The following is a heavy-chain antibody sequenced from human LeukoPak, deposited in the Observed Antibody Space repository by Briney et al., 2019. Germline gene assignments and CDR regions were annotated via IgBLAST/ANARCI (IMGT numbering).Heavy chain of an antibody. J-gene: IGHJ3*02. CDR3: ARGGSGRGSAFDI. Sequence: ASVKVSCKASGYTFTSYAIQWVRQAPGQGLEWMGWINPNSGGTNYAQKFQGRVTMTRDTSISTAYMELSRLRSDDTAVYYCARGGSGRGSAFDIWGQGTMVTVSS. D-gene: IGHD1-26*01. V-gene: IGHV1-2*02. CDR2: INPNSGGT. CDR1: GYTFTSYA.